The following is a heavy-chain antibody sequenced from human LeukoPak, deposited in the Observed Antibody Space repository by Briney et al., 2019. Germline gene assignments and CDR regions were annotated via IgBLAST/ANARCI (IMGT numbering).Heavy chain of an antibody. CDR3: AKVKLGSYYYYMDV. D-gene: IGHD7-27*01. V-gene: IGHV3-23*01. J-gene: IGHJ6*03. Sequence: GGSLRLSCAASGFTFSSYAMSWVRQAPGKGLEWVSAISGSGGSTYYADSVKGRFTISRDNSKNTLYLQMNSLRAEDTAVYYCAKVKLGSYYYYMDVWGKGTTVTVSS. CDR2: ISGSGGST. CDR1: GFTFSSYA.